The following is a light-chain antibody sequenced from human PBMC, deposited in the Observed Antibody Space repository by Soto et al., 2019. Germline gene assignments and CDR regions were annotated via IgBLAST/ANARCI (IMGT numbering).Light chain of an antibody. CDR2: EDT. CDR3: SSFAGSGTLVV. Sequence: QSALTQPASVSGSPGQSITISCTGTKTDIGNYNLVSWYQRHPDKAPKLIIYEDTKRPSGISNRFSASKSGTTVSLTISGLPAEDEADYHCSSFAGSGTLVVFGGGTLLTVL. J-gene: IGLJ2*01. V-gene: IGLV2-23*01. CDR1: KTDIGNYNL.